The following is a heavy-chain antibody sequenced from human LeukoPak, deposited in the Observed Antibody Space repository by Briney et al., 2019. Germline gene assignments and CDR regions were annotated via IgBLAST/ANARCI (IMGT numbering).Heavy chain of an antibody. CDR1: GFTFSSYG. J-gene: IGHJ3*02. Sequence: GGSLRLSCAASGFTFSSYGIHWVRQAPGKGLEWVAFIRYDGSNKYYADSVKGRFTISRDNSKNTLYLQMNSLRAEDTAVYYCAKDRYSGSYSAFDIWGQGTMVTVSS. V-gene: IGHV3-30*02. CDR3: AKDRYSGSYSAFDI. CDR2: IRYDGSNK. D-gene: IGHD1-26*01.